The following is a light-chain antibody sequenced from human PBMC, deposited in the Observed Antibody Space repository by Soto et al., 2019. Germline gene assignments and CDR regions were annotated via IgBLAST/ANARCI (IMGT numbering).Light chain of an antibody. Sequence: EIVLTQSPGTLSLSPGERATLSCRASQSVSSNYLAWYQQKPGQAPRLLIYGASNRATGIPDRFSGSGSGTDFTLTISRLELEDVAVYSCQQYDSSSMYTFGQGTKLEIK. J-gene: IGKJ2*01. CDR3: QQYDSSSMYT. CDR2: GAS. V-gene: IGKV3-20*01. CDR1: QSVSSNY.